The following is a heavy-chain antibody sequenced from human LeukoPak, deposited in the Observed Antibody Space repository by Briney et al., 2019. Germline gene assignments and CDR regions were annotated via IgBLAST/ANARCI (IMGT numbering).Heavy chain of an antibody. V-gene: IGHV1-46*01. CDR1: GYTFTSYY. CDR2: INPSGGST. D-gene: IGHD1-26*01. J-gene: IGHJ3*02. CDR3: ARGGSYLSAFDI. Sequence: ASVKVSCKASGYTFTSYYMHWVRQAPGQGLEWMGIINPSGGSTSYAQKFQGRVTITRNTSISTAYMELSSLRSEDTAVYYCARGGSYLSAFDIWGQGTMVTVSS.